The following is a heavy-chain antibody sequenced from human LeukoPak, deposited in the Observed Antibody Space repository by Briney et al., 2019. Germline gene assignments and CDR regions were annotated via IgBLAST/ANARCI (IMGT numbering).Heavy chain of an antibody. CDR1: GGSINSDSYH. V-gene: IGHV4-39*07. Sequence: SETLSLTCTVSGGSINSDSYHWGWIRQPPGKGLEWIGTIYYTGSTYYNPSLKSRVTISVDTSKNQFSLKLSSVTAADTAVYYCARVNYYGSGALDYWGQGTLVTVSS. J-gene: IGHJ4*02. CDR3: ARVNYYGSGALDY. D-gene: IGHD3-10*01. CDR2: IYYTGST.